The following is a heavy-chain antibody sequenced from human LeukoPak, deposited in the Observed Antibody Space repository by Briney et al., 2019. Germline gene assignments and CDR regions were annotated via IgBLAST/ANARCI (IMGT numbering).Heavy chain of an antibody. CDR3: AKEKSGSYFEFDY. V-gene: IGHV3-30*02. CDR1: GFTFSSYG. CDR2: IRYDGSNK. D-gene: IGHD1-26*01. Sequence: GGSLRLSCAASGFTFSSYGMHWVRQAPGKGLEWVAFIRYDGSNKYYADSVKGRFTISRDNSKNTLYLQMNSLRAEDTAVYYCAKEKSGSYFEFDYWGQGTLVTVSS. J-gene: IGHJ4*02.